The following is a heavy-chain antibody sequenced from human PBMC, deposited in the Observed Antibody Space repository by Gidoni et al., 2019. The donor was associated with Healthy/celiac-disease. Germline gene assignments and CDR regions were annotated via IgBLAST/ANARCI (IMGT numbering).Heavy chain of an antibody. CDR2: IYYSGST. J-gene: IGHJ3*02. D-gene: IGHD5-12*01. CDR3: ARDLGRKGRWLPGDAFDI. Sequence: QVQLQESGPGLVKPSQTLSLTCTVSGGSISSGDYYWSWIRQPPGKGLAWIGYIYYSGSTYYNPSLKSRVTRSVDTSKNQFSLKLSSVTAADTAVYYCARDLGRKGRWLPGDAFDIWGQGTMVTVSS. CDR1: GGSISSGDYY. V-gene: IGHV4-30-4*01.